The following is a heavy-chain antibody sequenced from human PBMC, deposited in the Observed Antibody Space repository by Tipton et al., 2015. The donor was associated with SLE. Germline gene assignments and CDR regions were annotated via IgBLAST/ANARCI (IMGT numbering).Heavy chain of an antibody. Sequence: TLSLTCSVSGGSITSHYWTWIRQSPGKELEWLAYVSYTGSATYNPSLRSRVSISLDTSENQFSLKMSHVTAAATAVYYCARKEYFHDVNGYFNSGGFDTWGQGTLVTVSS. J-gene: IGHJ3*02. D-gene: IGHD3-22*01. V-gene: IGHV4-59*11. CDR1: GGSITSHY. CDR3: ARKEYFHDVNGYFNSGGFDT. CDR2: VSYTGSA.